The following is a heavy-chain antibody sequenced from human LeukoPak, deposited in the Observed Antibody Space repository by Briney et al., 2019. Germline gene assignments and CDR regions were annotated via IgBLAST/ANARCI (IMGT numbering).Heavy chain of an antibody. D-gene: IGHD6-19*01. CDR3: ARDRSWFDP. V-gene: IGHV4-39*07. J-gene: IGHJ5*02. CDR1: GGSISSSSYY. Sequence: SETLSLTCTVSGGSISSSSYYWGWIRQPPGKGLEWIGSIYYSGSTYYNPSLKSRVTISVDTSKNQFSLKLSSVAAADTAVYYCARDRSWFDPWGQGTPVTVSS. CDR2: IYYSGST.